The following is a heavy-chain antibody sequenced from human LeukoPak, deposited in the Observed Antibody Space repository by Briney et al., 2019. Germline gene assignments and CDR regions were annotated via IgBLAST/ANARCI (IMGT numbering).Heavy chain of an antibody. V-gene: IGHV4-59*08. Sequence: PSETLSLTCTVSGGSISPYYWGWIRQPPGKGLEWVGYIYYTGDTNYNHSLRRRLTISVDRSKNQFSLKLTSVTAADTAVYYCARHGDSSSWSYYFDYWGQGTLVTVSS. J-gene: IGHJ4*02. CDR2: IYYTGDT. CDR1: GGSISPYY. CDR3: ARHGDSSSWSYYFDY. D-gene: IGHD6-13*01.